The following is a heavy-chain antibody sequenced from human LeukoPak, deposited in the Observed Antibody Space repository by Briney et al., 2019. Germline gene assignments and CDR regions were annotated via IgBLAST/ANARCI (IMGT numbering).Heavy chain of an antibody. CDR3: ARAPLRGDYDAFDI. Sequence: SQTLSLTCTVSGGSISSGSYYWSWIRQPAGKGLEWIGRIYTSGSTNYNPSLKSRVTISVDTSKNQFSLKLSSVTAADTAVYYCARAPLRGDYDAFDIWGQGTMVTVSS. J-gene: IGHJ3*02. CDR1: GGSISSGSYY. V-gene: IGHV4-61*02. CDR2: IYTSGST. D-gene: IGHD4-17*01.